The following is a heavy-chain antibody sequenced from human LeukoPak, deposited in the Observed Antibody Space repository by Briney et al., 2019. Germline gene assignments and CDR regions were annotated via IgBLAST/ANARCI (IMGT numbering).Heavy chain of an antibody. V-gene: IGHV3-23*01. J-gene: IGHJ4*02. CDR1: GFTFSSYA. CDR3: AKGVGATTRGYFDY. D-gene: IGHD1-26*01. CDR2: ISGSGGST. Sequence: GGSLRLSCAASGFTFSSYAMSWVRQAPGKGLEWVSTISGSGGSTYYADSVKGRFTISRDNSKNTLYLQMNSLRAEDTAVYYCAKGVGATTRGYFDYWGQGTLVTVSS.